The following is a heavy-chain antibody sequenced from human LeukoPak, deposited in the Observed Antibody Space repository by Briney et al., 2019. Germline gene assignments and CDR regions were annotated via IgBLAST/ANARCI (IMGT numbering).Heavy chain of an antibody. CDR1: DDSISDYF. CDR3: VKSSGSRFGP. Sequence: PSETLSLTCTVSDDSISDYFWSWIRQPPGKGLEWIAYIRNSGPTRYNPSLQSRVTISLDTSKNQFSLKLTSVTAADTAIYYCVKSSGSRFGPWGQGTLVTVSS. D-gene: IGHD3-22*01. CDR2: IRNSGPT. V-gene: IGHV4-59*01. J-gene: IGHJ5*02.